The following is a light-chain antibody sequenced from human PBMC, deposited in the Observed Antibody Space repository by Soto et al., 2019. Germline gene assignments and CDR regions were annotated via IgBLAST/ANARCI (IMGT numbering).Light chain of an antibody. CDR1: QTIGSN. V-gene: IGKV3-15*01. CDR3: QQYNNWPPTWT. CDR2: GAS. Sequence: EIMMTQSPATLSVSPGERATLSCRATQTIGSNLAWYQQKPGQPPRLLIYGASTRATDIPARFTGSGSGTEFTLTISSLQSEDFAIYYCQQYNNWPPTWTFGQGTKVDNK. J-gene: IGKJ1*01.